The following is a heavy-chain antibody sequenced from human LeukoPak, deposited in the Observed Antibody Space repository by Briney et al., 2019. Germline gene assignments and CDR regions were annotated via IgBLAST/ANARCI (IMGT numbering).Heavy chain of an antibody. CDR1: GFTFSDYY. CDR2: ISSSGSTI. D-gene: IGHD1-26*01. Sequence: GGSLRLSCAASGFTFSDYYMSWIRQAPGKGLEWVSYISSSGSTIYYADSVKGRFTISRDNAKNSLYLPMNSLRAEDTAVYYCASDSGSYYWANYFDYWGQGTLVTVSS. V-gene: IGHV3-11*04. J-gene: IGHJ4*02. CDR3: ASDSGSYYWANYFDY.